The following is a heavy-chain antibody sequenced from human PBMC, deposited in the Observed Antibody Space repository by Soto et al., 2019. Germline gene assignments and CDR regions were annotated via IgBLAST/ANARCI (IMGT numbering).Heavy chain of an antibody. D-gene: IGHD5-12*01. CDR1: GYTFFTYD. Sequence: GASVKVSCKASGYTFFTYDISWVRQAPGQGLEWMGWISTYSGDTKYAQKFQGRVTMTTETSTTTAYLELRSLRSDDTAVYYCARHHGPTTSENWFDPWGQGTLVTVSS. CDR3: ARHHGPTTSENWFDP. J-gene: IGHJ5*02. CDR2: ISTYSGDT. V-gene: IGHV1-18*01.